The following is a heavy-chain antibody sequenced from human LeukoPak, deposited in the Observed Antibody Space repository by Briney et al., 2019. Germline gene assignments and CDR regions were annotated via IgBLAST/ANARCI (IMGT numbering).Heavy chain of an antibody. D-gene: IGHD3-9*01. CDR3: AADILTGYYQFDY. CDR2: IYYSGTT. V-gene: IGHV4-59*01. CDR1: GGSMSNYY. J-gene: IGHJ4*02. Sequence: SETLSLTCTVSGGSMSNYYWSWVRQPPEKGLEWIGYIYYSGTTNYNPSLKSRVTISVDTSKNQFSLKLSSVTAADTAVYYCAADILTGYYQFDYWGQGTPVTVSS.